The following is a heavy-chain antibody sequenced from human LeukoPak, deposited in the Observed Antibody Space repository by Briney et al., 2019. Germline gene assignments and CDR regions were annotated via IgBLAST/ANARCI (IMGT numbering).Heavy chain of an antibody. CDR2: IYYSGST. CDR1: GGSISSYY. Sequence: SETLSLTCTVSGGSISSYYWSGIRQPPGKGLEWIGYIYYSGSTNYNPSLKSRVTISVDTSKNQFSLKLSSVTAADTAVYYCARMEGYCSSTSCYPLGPYYYYGMDVWGQGTTVTVSS. CDR3: ARMEGYCSSTSCYPLGPYYYYGMDV. J-gene: IGHJ6*02. D-gene: IGHD2-2*01. V-gene: IGHV4-59*01.